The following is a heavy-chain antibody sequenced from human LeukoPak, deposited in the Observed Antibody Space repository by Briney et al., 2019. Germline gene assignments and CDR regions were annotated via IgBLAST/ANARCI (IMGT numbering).Heavy chain of an antibody. J-gene: IGHJ6*02. Sequence: ASVKVSRKVSGYTLTELSMHWVRQAPGKGLEWMGGFDPEDGETIYAQKFQGRVTMTEDTSTDTAYMELSSLRSEDTAVYYCATDRRHIEMATVYYYYGMDVWGQGTTVTVSS. V-gene: IGHV1-24*01. D-gene: IGHD5-24*01. CDR2: FDPEDGET. CDR3: ATDRRHIEMATVYYYYGMDV. CDR1: GYTLTELS.